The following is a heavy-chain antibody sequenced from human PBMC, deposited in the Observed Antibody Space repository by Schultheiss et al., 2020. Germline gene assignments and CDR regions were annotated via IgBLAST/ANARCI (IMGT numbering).Heavy chain of an antibody. CDR3: ARGYQYYYAYYYYMDV. V-gene: IGHV4-34*01. Sequence: ESLKISCAVYGGSFSGYYWSWIRQPPGKGLEWIGEINHSGSTNYNPSLKSRVTISVDTSKNQFSLKLSSVTAADTAVYYCARGYQYYYAYYYYMDVWGKGTTVTVSS. J-gene: IGHJ6*03. CDR1: GGSFSGYY. CDR2: INHSGST. D-gene: IGHD3-10*01.